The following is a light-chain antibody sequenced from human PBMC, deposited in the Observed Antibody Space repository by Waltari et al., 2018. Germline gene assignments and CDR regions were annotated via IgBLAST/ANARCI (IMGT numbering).Light chain of an antibody. CDR1: QSIGRW. J-gene: IGKJ1*01. V-gene: IGKV1-5*03. Sequence: DIQMTQSPSTLSASVGDRVTITCRASQSIGRWLAWYQQKPGKAPKLLIHRASSLESGVPSTFSGSGAETDFTFTISSLQPDDFATYYCQQYNSYPRTFGQGTKVEIK. CDR2: RAS. CDR3: QQYNSYPRT.